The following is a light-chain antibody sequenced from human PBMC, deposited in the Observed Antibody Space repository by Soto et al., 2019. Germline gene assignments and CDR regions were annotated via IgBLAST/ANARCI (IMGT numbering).Light chain of an antibody. J-gene: IGKJ1*01. Sequence: EIVMTQSPGTLSVSPGERATLSCRASQSVSINLAWYQQNPCQAPRLLIYGASTRATGIPARFSGSGSGTDFTLTIVRLEPEDFAVYYCQEYDNWPPEGTFGQGTKVDNK. CDR2: GAS. CDR3: QEYDNWPPEGT. V-gene: IGKV3-15*01. CDR1: QSVSIN.